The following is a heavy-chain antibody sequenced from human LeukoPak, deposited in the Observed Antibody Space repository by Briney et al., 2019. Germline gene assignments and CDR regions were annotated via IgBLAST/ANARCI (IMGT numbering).Heavy chain of an antibody. CDR2: IYYSGST. Sequence: SETLSLTCAVYGGSISSSSYYWGWIRQPPGKGLEWIGSIYYSGSTYYNPSLKSRVTISVDTSKNQFSLKLSSVTAADTAVYYCARPGYYYDSSGYYYDDYWGQGTLVTVSS. CDR1: GGSISSSSYY. D-gene: IGHD3-22*01. V-gene: IGHV4-39*01. J-gene: IGHJ4*02. CDR3: ARPGYYYDSSGYYYDDY.